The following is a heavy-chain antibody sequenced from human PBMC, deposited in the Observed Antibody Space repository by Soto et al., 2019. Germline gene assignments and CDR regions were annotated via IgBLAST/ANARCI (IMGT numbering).Heavy chain of an antibody. J-gene: IGHJ6*02. CDR3: EKETIVAAKYSGMDV. Sequence: PGGSLRLSCAASGFTFSSYAMNWVRQAPGKGLEWVSHISGNGGSTYYADSVKGRFTISRDNSKNKLYLQMNRLRAEDTAVYYCEKETIVAAKYSGMDVWGQGTTVTVSS. CDR2: ISGNGGST. D-gene: IGHD2-15*01. CDR1: GFTFSSYA. V-gene: IGHV3-23*01.